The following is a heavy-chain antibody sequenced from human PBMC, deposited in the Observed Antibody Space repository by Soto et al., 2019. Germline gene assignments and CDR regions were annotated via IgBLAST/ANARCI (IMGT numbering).Heavy chain of an antibody. D-gene: IGHD5-18*01. Sequence: QVQLVESGGGVVQPGRSLRLSCAASGFTFSSYAMHWVRQAPGKGLELVSVISSDGTNKYYADSVKGRFTISRENSTSTLYLQMNSLRAEDTAVYSWARAGRIKLSDGGYYFEYGGQGTLVTVSS. V-gene: IGHV3-30-3*01. CDR2: ISSDGTNK. J-gene: IGHJ4*02. CDR1: GFTFSSYA. CDR3: ARAGRIKLSDGGYYFEY.